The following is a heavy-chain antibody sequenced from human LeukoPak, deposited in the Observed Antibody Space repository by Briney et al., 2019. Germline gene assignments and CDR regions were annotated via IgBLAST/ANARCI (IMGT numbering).Heavy chain of an antibody. Sequence: SETLSLTCTVSGGSISGYYGGWIRQPPGKGREWIGYIYYSGSTYYNPSPKSRVTISVDTSKNQFSLKLSSVTAADTAVYYCARENYYDSSGYLPHAFDIWGQGTMVTVSS. CDR1: GGSISGYY. CDR2: IYYSGST. J-gene: IGHJ3*02. CDR3: ARENYYDSSGYLPHAFDI. D-gene: IGHD3-22*01. V-gene: IGHV4-59*12.